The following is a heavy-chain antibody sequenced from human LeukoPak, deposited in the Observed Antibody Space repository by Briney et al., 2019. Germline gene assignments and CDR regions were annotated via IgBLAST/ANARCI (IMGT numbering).Heavy chain of an antibody. V-gene: IGHV3-30*02. J-gene: IGHJ6*03. D-gene: IGHD4-17*01. Sequence: GGSLRLSCAASGFTFSIYGIHWVRQAPGKGLEWVAFIRYDGTNKWYADSVKGRFTISRDNSKNTLYLQMNSVRVEDTAVYHCAKDRDYGDYPSAYYYYMDVWGNGTTVTVSS. CDR1: GFTFSIYG. CDR2: IRYDGTNK. CDR3: AKDRDYGDYPSAYYYYMDV.